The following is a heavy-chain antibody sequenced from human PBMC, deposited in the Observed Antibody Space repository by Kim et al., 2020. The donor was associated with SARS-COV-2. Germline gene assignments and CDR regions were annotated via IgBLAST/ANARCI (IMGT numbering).Heavy chain of an antibody. Sequence: SETLSLTCAVYGGSFSGYYWSWIRQPPGKGLEWIGEINHSGSTNYNPSLKSRVTISVDTSKNQFSLKLSSVTAADTAVYYCARLSSYYYGSGGYWSYYYYRRDVWGQGTTVTVSS. V-gene: IGHV4-34*01. J-gene: IGHJ6*02. CDR2: INHSGST. CDR1: GGSFSGYY. D-gene: IGHD3-10*01. CDR3: ARLSSYYYGSGGYWSYYYYRRDV.